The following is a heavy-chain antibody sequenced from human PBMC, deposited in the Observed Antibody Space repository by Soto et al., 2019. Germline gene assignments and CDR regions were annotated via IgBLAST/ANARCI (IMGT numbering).Heavy chain of an antibody. CDR1: GYTFTSYA. J-gene: IGHJ5*02. V-gene: IGHV1-3*01. D-gene: IGHD3-3*01. CDR3: ARVSGAYDFWSRYSLSP. CDR2: INAGNGNT. Sequence: ASVKVSCKASGYTFTSYAMHWVRQAPGQRLEWMGWINAGNGNTKYSQKFQGRVTITRDTSASTAYMELSSLRSEDTAVYYCARVSGAYDFWSRYSLSPWGQGSLVTVSS.